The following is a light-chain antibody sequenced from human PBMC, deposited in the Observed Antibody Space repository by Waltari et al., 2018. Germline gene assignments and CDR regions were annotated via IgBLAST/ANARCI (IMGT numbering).Light chain of an antibody. CDR3: QSYDSSRTVV. V-gene: IGLV1-40*01. J-gene: IGLJ2*01. CDR2: GSS. CDR1: SSNIGAGYD. Sequence: QSVLTQPPSVSGAPGQRVTISCTGTSSNIGAGYDVHWYQQLPGAPPKLLIYGSSNRPPGVPDRISGSKSGSSASLAITGLQAEDDADYYCQSYDSSRTVVFGGGTKLTVL.